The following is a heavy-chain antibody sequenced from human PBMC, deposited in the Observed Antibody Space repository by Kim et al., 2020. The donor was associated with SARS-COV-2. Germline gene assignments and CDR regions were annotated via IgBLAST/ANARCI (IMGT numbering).Heavy chain of an antibody. CDR2: ISSSGSTI. CDR3: ARAPGQQWLVTDYYYYGMDV. CDR1: GFTFSSYE. V-gene: IGHV3-48*03. D-gene: IGHD6-19*01. Sequence: GGSLRLSCAASGFTFSSYEMNWVRQAPGKGLEWVSYISSSGSTIYYADSVKGRFTISRDNAKNSLYLQMNSLRAEDTAVYYCARAPGQQWLVTDYYYYGMDVWGQGTTVTVSS. J-gene: IGHJ6*02.